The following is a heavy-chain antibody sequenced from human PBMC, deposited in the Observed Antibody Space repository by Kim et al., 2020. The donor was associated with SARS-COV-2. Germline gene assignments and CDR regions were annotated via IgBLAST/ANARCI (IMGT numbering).Heavy chain of an antibody. J-gene: IGHJ1*01. D-gene: IGHD3-3*01. CDR2: ISTGSDST. CDR1: GFTFSIYH. Sequence: GGSLRLSCAASGFTFSIYHMSWVRQAPGRGLECVSSISTGSDSTYFADSVQGRFTISRDNSKNTLYMEMNDLRAEDTAVYHCTKGGLRSGVQSGGKGMLVTVST. CDR3: TKGGLRSGVQS. V-gene: IGHV3-23*01.